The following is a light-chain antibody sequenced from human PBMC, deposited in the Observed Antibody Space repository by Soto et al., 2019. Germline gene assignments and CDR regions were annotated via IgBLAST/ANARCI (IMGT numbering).Light chain of an antibody. J-gene: IGKJ5*01. Sequence: DVQLSQSPSLLSASVGDRVTITCGASHDISTYLEWYQQKPGKAPKLMIYQASTLQSGVPSRFSGSGSGTEFTLTISGLLPEDFETYHCQQLNTLPFTFGQGTRLEIK. CDR2: QAS. CDR1: HDISTY. CDR3: QQLNTLPFT. V-gene: IGKV1-9*01.